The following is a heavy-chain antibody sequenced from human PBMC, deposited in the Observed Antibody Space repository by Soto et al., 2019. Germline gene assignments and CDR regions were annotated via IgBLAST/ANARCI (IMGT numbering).Heavy chain of an antibody. D-gene: IGHD3-10*01. V-gene: IGHV1-18*01. Sequence: ASVKVSCKASGYTFTSYGISWVRQAPGQGLEWMGWISAYNGNTNYAQKLQGRVTMTTDTSTSTAYMELRSLRSDDTAVYYCARVWAHMTFYYYYGMDVWGQGTTVTVSS. CDR3: ARVWAHMTFYYYYGMDV. J-gene: IGHJ6*02. CDR1: GYTFTSYG. CDR2: ISAYNGNT.